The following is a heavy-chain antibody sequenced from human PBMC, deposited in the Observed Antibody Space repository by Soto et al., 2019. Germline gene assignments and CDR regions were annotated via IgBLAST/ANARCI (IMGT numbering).Heavy chain of an antibody. V-gene: IGHV4-59*01. CDR1: GGSISSYF. CDR3: AGGNWFAP. D-gene: IGHD3-16*01. CDR2: AFYSGIT. Sequence: SETLSLTCTVSGGSISSYFWSWIRQPPGKGLEWMGYAFYSGITKYNPSLKSRLTISVDTSKNQVSLRLASVTAADTAVYYCAGGNWFAPWGQGTLVTVSS. J-gene: IGHJ5*02.